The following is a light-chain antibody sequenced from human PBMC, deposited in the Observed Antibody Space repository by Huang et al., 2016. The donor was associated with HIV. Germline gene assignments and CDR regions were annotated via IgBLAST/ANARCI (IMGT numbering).Light chain of an antibody. CDR1: QSLLHSNEYNY. CDR3: MQALQTPYT. J-gene: IGKJ2*01. Sequence: DIVMTQSPPSLPVTPGEPDSISCRSSQSLLHSNEYNYLDWYLQKSGQPPQVLIYLGSSRASKVPDRFSGSGAGTDFALNISRVEAEDVGVYYCMQALQTPYTFGQGTKLEIK. V-gene: IGKV2-28*01. CDR2: LGS.